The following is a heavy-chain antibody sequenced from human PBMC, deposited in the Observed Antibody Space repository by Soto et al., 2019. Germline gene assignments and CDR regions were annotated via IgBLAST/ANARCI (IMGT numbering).Heavy chain of an antibody. Sequence: EVQLVESGGGLVKPGGSLRLSCAASGFTFSSYSMNWVRQAPGKGLEWVSSISSSSSYIDYAYSVKGRFTISRDNAKNSLYLQMNSLRAEDTAVYYCAGGYHYYDSSGYDKWDAFDIWGQGTMVTVSS. V-gene: IGHV3-21*01. D-gene: IGHD3-22*01. J-gene: IGHJ3*02. CDR2: ISSSSSYI. CDR1: GFTFSSYS. CDR3: AGGYHYYDSSGYDKWDAFDI.